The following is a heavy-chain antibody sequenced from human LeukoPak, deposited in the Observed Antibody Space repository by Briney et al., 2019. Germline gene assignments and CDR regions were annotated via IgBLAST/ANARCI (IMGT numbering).Heavy chain of an antibody. D-gene: IGHD6-13*01. J-gene: IGHJ4*02. CDR3: ARHPNSNWDY. V-gene: IGHV3-7*03. CDR2: INERGNEK. CDR1: GFTFSSYA. Sequence: PGGSLRLSCAASGFTFSSYAMSWVRQAPGKGLEWVVNINERGNEKNYVDSVKGRFTVSRDNAQDSLYLQMNSLRVEDTAVYYCARHPNSNWDYWGQGTLVTVSS.